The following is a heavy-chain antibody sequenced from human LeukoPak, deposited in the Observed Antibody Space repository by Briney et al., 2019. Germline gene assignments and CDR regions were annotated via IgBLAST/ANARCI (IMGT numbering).Heavy chain of an antibody. CDR2: IYPDDSDT. Sequence: GESLKISCKGSGYSFTSYWIGWVRQMPGKGLEWMGIIYPDDSDTRHIPSFQGQVTISADKSISTAYLQWSSLKASDTAMYYCARVGADYDILTGYDYWGQGTLVTVSS. CDR1: GYSFTSYW. CDR3: ARVGADYDILTGYDY. V-gene: IGHV5-51*01. J-gene: IGHJ4*02. D-gene: IGHD3-9*01.